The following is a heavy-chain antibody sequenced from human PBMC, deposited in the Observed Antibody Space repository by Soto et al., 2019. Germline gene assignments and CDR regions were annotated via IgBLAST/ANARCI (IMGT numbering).Heavy chain of an antibody. D-gene: IGHD6-13*01. CDR2: IIPIFGTA. Sequence: QVQLVQSGAEVKKPGSSVKVSCKASGGTFSSYAISWVRQAPGQGLEWMGGIIPIFGTANYAQKFQGRVTITADESTSTAYMELGSLRSEDTAVYYCARVTWGGLWNSSYLTDYWGQGTLVTVSS. J-gene: IGHJ4*02. V-gene: IGHV1-69*01. CDR1: GGTFSSYA. CDR3: ARVTWGGLWNSSYLTDY.